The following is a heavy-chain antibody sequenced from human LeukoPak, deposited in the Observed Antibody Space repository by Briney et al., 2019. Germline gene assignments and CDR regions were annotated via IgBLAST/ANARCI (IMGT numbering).Heavy chain of an antibody. CDR1: RLTFSSYA. Sequence: GGSLRLSCAASRLTFSSYAMHWVRQPPGKGLEWVAVIPYDGNNKYYADSVRGRFTISRDNSKNTLYLQMNSLRPEDTAVYYCARVSTGGLDYWGQGTLVTVSS. CDR3: ARVSTGGLDY. D-gene: IGHD2-8*02. CDR2: IPYDGNNK. V-gene: IGHV3-30-3*01. J-gene: IGHJ4*02.